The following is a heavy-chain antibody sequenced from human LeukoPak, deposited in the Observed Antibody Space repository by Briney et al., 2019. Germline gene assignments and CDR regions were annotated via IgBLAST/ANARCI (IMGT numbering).Heavy chain of an antibody. J-gene: IGHJ4*02. D-gene: IGHD5-24*01. V-gene: IGHV3-7*05. CDR2: IKEDGREK. Sequence: PGGSLRLSCAASGFTFNRYWMSWVRQAPGKGLEWVANIKEDGREKYYIDSVKGRFTISRDNAKNSLYLQMNSLRADDTAVYFCARLPLTERRHFEYWGQGILVTVSS. CDR1: GFTFNRYW. CDR3: ARLPLTERRHFEY.